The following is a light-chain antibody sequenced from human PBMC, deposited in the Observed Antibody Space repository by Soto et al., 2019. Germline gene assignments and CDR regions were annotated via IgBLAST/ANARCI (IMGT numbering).Light chain of an antibody. V-gene: IGLV2-23*01. J-gene: IGLJ1*01. CDR2: EAS. CDR1: SSDVGSYNL. Sequence: QSALTQPASVSGSPGQSITISCTGTSSDVGSYNLVSWYQQHPGKVPKIMIYEASKRPSGAPNRFSGSKSGNTASLTISGIQAEDESDYYCCSYAGSSTWVFGTGTKVTVL. CDR3: CSYAGSSTWV.